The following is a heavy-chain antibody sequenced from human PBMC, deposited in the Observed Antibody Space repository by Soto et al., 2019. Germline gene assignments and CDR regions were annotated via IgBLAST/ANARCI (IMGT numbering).Heavy chain of an antibody. CDR2: INSDGSST. CDR3: VRTSLVVAAATRADY. J-gene: IGHJ4*02. Sequence: EVQLVESGGGLVQPGESLRLSCAASGFTFSSYWMHWVRQAPGKGLVWVSRINSDGSSTSYAGSVKGRFTISRDNAKNTLYLQMNSLRAEDTAVYYCVRTSLVVAAATRADYWGQGTLVTASS. D-gene: IGHD2-15*01. CDR1: GFTFSSYW. V-gene: IGHV3-74*01.